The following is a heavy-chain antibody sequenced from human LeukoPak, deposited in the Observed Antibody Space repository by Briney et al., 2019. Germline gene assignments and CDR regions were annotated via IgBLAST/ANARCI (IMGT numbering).Heavy chain of an antibody. CDR3: ALAPNSNWFDF. V-gene: IGHV4-59*08. CDR1: GDSXSNFY. Sequence: KPXEXXSLTXXVSGDSXSNFYWDWIRQPPGKRLEWIGNIHYSGNSNYNPSLQSRVTISIDTSRKQLFLKLSSVTAADTAVYYCALAPNSNWFDFWGQGTLVTVSS. D-gene: IGHD2-8*01. J-gene: IGHJ5*01. CDR2: IHYSGNS.